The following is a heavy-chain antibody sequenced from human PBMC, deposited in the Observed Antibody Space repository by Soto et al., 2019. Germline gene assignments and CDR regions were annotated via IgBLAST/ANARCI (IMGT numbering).Heavy chain of an antibody. Sequence: PSETLSLTCAVSGYSISSGYYWGWIRQPPGKGLEWIGSIYHSGSTYYNPSLKSRVTISVDTSKNQFSLKLSSVTAADTAVYYCAGNVIPATPPAWFDPWGQGITVTVSS. CDR3: AGNVIPATPPAWFDP. CDR2: IYHSGST. V-gene: IGHV4-38-2*01. D-gene: IGHD2-15*01. CDR1: GYSISSGYY. J-gene: IGHJ5*02.